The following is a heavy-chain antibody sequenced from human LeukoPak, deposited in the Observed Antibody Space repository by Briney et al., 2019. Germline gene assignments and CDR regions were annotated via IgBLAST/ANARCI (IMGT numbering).Heavy chain of an antibody. D-gene: IGHD3-22*01. CDR2: IIPILGIA. Sequence: ASVKVSCKASGGTFSSYAISWVRQAPGQGLEWMGRIIPILGIANYAQKFQGRVTITADKSTSTAYMELSSLRSEDTAVYYCAREVGVDSSGYYYFDYWGQGTLVTVSS. V-gene: IGHV1-69*04. CDR1: GGTFSSYA. J-gene: IGHJ4*02. CDR3: AREVGVDSSGYYYFDY.